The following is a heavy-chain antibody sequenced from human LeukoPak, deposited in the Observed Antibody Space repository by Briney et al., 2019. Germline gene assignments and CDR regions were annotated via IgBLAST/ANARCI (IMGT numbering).Heavy chain of an antibody. Sequence: PSQTLSLTCTVSGGSISSSGYYWSWIRQPPGKGLEWIGYIYHSGSTYYNPSLKSQVAISVDRSKNQFSLKLSSVTAADTAVYYCARWGSNMAREKGDHWGQGTLVTVSS. J-gene: IGHJ4*02. V-gene: IGHV4-30-2*01. CDR2: IYHSGST. CDR3: ARWGSNMAREKGDH. D-gene: IGHD3-10*01. CDR1: GGSISSSGYY.